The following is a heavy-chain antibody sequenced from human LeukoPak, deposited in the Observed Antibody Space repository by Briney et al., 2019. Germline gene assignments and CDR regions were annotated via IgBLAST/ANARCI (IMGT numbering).Heavy chain of an antibody. CDR3: AREGEEQQLALYYFDY. D-gene: IGHD6-13*01. Sequence: APSVKVSCKASGGTFNSDAISWVRQAPGQGLEWMGGIIPIFGTANYAQKFQGRVTITADESTSTAYMGLSSLRSEDTAVYYCAREGEEQQLALYYFDYWGQGTLVTVSS. V-gene: IGHV1-69*01. CDR1: GGTFNSDA. J-gene: IGHJ4*02. CDR2: IIPIFGTA.